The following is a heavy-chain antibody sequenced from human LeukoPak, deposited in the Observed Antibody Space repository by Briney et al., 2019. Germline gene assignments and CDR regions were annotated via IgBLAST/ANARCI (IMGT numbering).Heavy chain of an antibody. J-gene: IGHJ6*03. CDR3: ARGLAYVGAYYYYMDV. V-gene: IGHV1-69*05. CDR2: IIPIFGTA. CDR1: GGTFSSYA. Sequence: GASVKVSCKASGGTFSSYAISWVRQAPGQGLEWMGGIIPIFGTANYAQKFQGRVTITTDGSTSTAYMELSSLRSEDTAVYYCARGLAYVGAYYYYMDVWGKGTTVTVSS. D-gene: IGHD3-10*02.